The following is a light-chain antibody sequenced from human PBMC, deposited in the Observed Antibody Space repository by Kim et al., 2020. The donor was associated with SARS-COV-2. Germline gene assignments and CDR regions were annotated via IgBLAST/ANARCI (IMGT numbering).Light chain of an antibody. CDR3: QAYGGSYVV. J-gene: IGLJ2*01. CDR2: EDN. Sequence: NFMLTQPHSVSESPGKTVTISCTRSSGNFVSNYVQWYQQRPGSSPTTVIYEDNQRPSGVPDRFSGSVDSSSNVASLTISGLRTEDEADYYCQAYGGSYVVFGGGTQLTVL. CDR1: SGNFVSNY. V-gene: IGLV6-57*01.